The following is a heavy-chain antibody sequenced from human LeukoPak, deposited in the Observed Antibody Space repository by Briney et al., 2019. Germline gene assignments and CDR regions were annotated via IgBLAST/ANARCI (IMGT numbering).Heavy chain of an antibody. V-gene: IGHV1-8*01. CDR1: VYTFTRDD. CDR3: ARATVTGYCSGGSCYHLDY. J-gene: IGHJ4*02. D-gene: IGHD2-15*01. Sequence: ASVKVSCMPSVYTFTRDDINWVPQATGQGLEWMGWMNPNSGNTGYAQKFQGRVTMTRNTSTSTAYMELSSLRSEDTAVYYCARATVTGYCSGGSCYHLDYWGQGAMVTVSS. CDR2: MNPNSGNT.